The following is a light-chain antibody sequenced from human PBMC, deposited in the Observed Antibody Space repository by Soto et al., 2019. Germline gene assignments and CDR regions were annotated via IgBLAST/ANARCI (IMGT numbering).Light chain of an antibody. J-gene: IGKJ2*01. CDR2: GAS. V-gene: IGKV3-20*01. CDR3: LQYGSSPPAYT. CDR1: QYVSGSY. Sequence: ESVLTQSPGTLSLSPGDRATLSCRASQYVSGSYFAWYQQKPGQAPRLRIYGASSRATGIPDRFSGSGSGTDFTLTINRLEPEDFAVYYCLQYGSSPPAYTFGQGTKLEIK.